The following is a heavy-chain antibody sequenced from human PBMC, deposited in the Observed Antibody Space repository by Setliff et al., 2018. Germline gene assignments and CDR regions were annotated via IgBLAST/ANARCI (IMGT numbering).Heavy chain of an antibody. CDR2: IKGPGAT. CDR1: GFTFSAAW. V-gene: IGHV3-15*01. Sequence: KPGGSLRLSCAASGFTFSAAWMTWLRQGPGKGLEWVALIKGPGATDYSASVKDRFTISRDNSKNILYLQMNNLKSEDTAVYYYAADFPGGAFPFDYLGQGTMVTVSS. CDR3: AADFPGGAFPFDY. J-gene: IGHJ4*02. D-gene: IGHD2-8*02.